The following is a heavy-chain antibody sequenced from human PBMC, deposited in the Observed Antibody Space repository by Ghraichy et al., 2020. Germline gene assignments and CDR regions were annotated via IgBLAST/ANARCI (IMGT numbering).Heavy chain of an antibody. D-gene: IGHD3-3*01. V-gene: IGHV4-59*01. CDR3: ARASPYYDFWSGYYYYYMDV. CDR2: IYYSGST. Sequence: SETLSLTCTVSGGSISSYYWSWIRQPPGKGLEWIGYIYYSGSTNYNPSLKSRVTISVDTSKNQFSLKLSSVTAADTAVYYCARASPYYDFWSGYYYYYMDVWGKGTTVTVSS. J-gene: IGHJ6*03. CDR1: GGSISSYY.